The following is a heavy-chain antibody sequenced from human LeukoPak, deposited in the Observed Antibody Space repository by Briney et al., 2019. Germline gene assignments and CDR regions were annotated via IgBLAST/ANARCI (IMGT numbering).Heavy chain of an antibody. D-gene: IGHD6-13*01. CDR2: ISSSSSYI. CDR1: GFTFSSYS. V-gene: IGHV3-21*01. J-gene: IGHJ4*02. Sequence: GGSLRLSCAASGFTFSSYSMNWVRQAPGKGLEWVSSISSSSSYIYYAVSLKGRFTISRDNAKNSPYLQMNSLRAEDTAVYYCARDRRVYSRTLEGWGQGTLVTVSS. CDR3: ARDRRVYSRTLEG.